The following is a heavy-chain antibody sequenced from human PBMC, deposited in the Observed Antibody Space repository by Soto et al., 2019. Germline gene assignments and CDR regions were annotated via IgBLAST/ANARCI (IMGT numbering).Heavy chain of an antibody. CDR2: IHYSGAT. D-gene: IGHD5-18*01. Sequence: SETLSLTCNLSNGSISSYYWNWIRQPAGKGLEWIGRIHYSGATNYSPSLKSRVTMSVDLSKNQFSLGLSSVTAADTAVYYCAREYTYGAPYYFDYWGRGALVTVSS. V-gene: IGHV4-4*07. CDR1: NGSISSYY. CDR3: AREYTYGAPYYFDY. J-gene: IGHJ4*02.